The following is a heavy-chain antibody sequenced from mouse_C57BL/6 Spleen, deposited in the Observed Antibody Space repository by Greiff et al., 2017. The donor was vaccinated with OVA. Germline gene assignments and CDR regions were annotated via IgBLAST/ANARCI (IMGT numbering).Heavy chain of an antibody. D-gene: IGHD4-1*01. CDR2: IYPGSGST. J-gene: IGHJ4*01. CDR3: ARSLTRIGAMDY. V-gene: IGHV1-55*01. Sequence: QVQLQQPGAELVKPGASVTMSCKASGYTFTSYWITWVKQRPGQGLEWIGAIYPGSGSTNYNEKFKSKATLTVDTSSSTAYMQLSSLTSEDSAVYYGARSLTRIGAMDYWGQGTSVTVSS. CDR1: GYTFTSYW.